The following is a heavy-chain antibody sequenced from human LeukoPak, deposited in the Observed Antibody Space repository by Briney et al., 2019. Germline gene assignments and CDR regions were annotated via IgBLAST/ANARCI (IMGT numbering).Heavy chain of an antibody. J-gene: IGHJ4*02. CDR2: IYSGGST. Sequence: GGSLRLSCAASGFTLSSNYMSWVRQAPGKGLEWVSVIYSGGSTYYADSVKGRFTISRDNSKNTLYLQMNCLRAEDTAVYYCASRYSGSYSPFDYWGQGTLVTVSS. CDR3: ASRYSGSYSPFDY. CDR1: GFTLSSNY. V-gene: IGHV3-66*01. D-gene: IGHD1-26*01.